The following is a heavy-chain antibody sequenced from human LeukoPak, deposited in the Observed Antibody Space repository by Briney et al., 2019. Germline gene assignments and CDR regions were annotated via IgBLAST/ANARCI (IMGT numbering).Heavy chain of an antibody. CDR2: IYPGYSDT. D-gene: IGHD2-15*01. CDR1: GYSFTSYW. Sequence: GESLKISCKGSGYSFTSYWIGWVRQMPGKGLEWMGIIYPGYSDTRYSPSFQGQVTISADKSISTAYLQWSSLKASDTAMYYCARRYCSGGSCYYGMDVWGQGTTVTVSS. V-gene: IGHV5-51*01. CDR3: ARRYCSGGSCYYGMDV. J-gene: IGHJ6*02.